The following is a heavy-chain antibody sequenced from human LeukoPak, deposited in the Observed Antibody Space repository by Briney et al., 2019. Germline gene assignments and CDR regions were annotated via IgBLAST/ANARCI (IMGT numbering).Heavy chain of an antibody. J-gene: IGHJ4*02. CDR1: GFTFSSYS. CDR3: ARVDQYSSSWYFHY. D-gene: IGHD6-13*01. CDR2: ISSIISYI. V-gene: IGHV3-21*01. Sequence: PGGSLRLSCAASGFTFSSYSMNWVRQAPGKGLEWVSSISSIISYIYYADSLKGRFTISRDNAKNSLYLQMSSLRAEDTAVYYCARVDQYSSSWYFHYWGQGTLVTVSS.